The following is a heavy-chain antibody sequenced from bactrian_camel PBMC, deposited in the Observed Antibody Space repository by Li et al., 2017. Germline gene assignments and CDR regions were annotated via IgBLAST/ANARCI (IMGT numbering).Heavy chain of an antibody. D-gene: IGHD2*01. CDR1: RYIYRRYC. CDR2: IDSAGST. J-gene: IGHJ4*01. V-gene: IGHV3S53*01. Sequence: HVQLVESGGGSVQAGRSLRLSCLASRYIYRRYCMGWFRQAPGKEREGVARIDSAGSTNYADSVKGRFTISKDNDKNTLYLQMDSLEPEDTAMYYCAAFCSGGHWSFKYWGRGPRSPSP.